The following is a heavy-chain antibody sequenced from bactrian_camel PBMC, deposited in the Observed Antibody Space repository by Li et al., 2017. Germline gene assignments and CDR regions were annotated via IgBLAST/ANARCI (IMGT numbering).Heavy chain of an antibody. D-gene: IGHD2*01. CDR2: IYTGGGHT. CDR1: GDTIGRYC. CDR3: AADLRLHTCLSRLRPEDYSY. Sequence: HVQLVESGGGSVQVGGSLTLSCVASGDTIGRYCMGWVRQAPGKTREGVAVIYTGGGHTYYTESVKGRVTISHDRAKSTLYLEMNSLKPSDTAMYYCAADLRLHTCLSRLRPEDYSYWGQGTQVTVS. V-gene: IGHV3S1*01. J-gene: IGHJ4*01.